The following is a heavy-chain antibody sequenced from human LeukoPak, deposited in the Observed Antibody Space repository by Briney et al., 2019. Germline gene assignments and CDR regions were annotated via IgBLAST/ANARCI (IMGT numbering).Heavy chain of an antibody. CDR3: ARLLMVRGVISHMDV. CDR1: GFTFSDYY. J-gene: IGHJ6*03. D-gene: IGHD3-10*01. V-gene: IGHV3-11*04. Sequence: GGSLRLSGAASGFTFSDYYMSWIRQAPGKGLEWVSYISSSDSTIYYADSVKVRFTISRDNAKNSLYLQMNSLRAEDTAVYYCARLLMVRGVISHMDVWGKGTTVTVSS. CDR2: ISSSDSTI.